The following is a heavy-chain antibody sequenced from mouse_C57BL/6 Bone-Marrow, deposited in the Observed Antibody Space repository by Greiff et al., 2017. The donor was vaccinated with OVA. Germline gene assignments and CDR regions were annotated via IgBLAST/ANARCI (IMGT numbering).Heavy chain of an antibody. D-gene: IGHD4-1*01. V-gene: IGHV3-6*01. CDR1: GYSITSGYY. Sequence: EVQRVESGPGLVKPSQSLSLTCSVTGYSITSGYYWNWIRQFPGNKLEWMGYISYDGSNNYNPSLKNRISITRDTSKNQFFLKLNSVTTEDTATYYCARKGNCYYFDYWGQGTTLTVSS. CDR3: ARKGNCYYFDY. J-gene: IGHJ2*01. CDR2: ISYDGSN.